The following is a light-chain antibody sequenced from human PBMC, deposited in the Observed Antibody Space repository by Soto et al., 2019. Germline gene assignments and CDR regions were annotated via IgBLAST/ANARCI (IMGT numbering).Light chain of an antibody. CDR1: NSDVGGYNY. Sequence: QSVLTQPAAVSGSPAQSITISCTGTNSDVGGYNYVSWYQQHPGKAPKLMIFDVINRPSGVSNRFSGSKSGNTASLTISGLQAEDEADYYCISWTTSNTYVFGTGTKVTVL. CDR3: ISWTTSNTYV. CDR2: DVI. J-gene: IGLJ1*01. V-gene: IGLV2-14*01.